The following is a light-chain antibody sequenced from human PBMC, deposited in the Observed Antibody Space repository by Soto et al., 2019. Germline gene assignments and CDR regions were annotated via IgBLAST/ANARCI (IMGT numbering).Light chain of an antibody. V-gene: IGKV1-8*01. Sequence: AIRLIQAASSLSETTGDRVTITCRASQGISSYLAWYQQKPGKAPKLLIYAASTLQSGVPSRFSGSGSGTDFTLTISCLQSEDFATYYCQQYYSYPRTFGQGTKV. CDR2: AAS. CDR3: QQYYSYPRT. J-gene: IGKJ1*01. CDR1: QGISSY.